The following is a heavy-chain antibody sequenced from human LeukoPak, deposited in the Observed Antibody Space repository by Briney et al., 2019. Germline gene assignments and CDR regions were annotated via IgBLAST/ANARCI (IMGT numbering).Heavy chain of an antibody. CDR1: GFTLSSYG. CDR3: ARMSRGSYFDDY. CDR2: FSSSGDTI. Sequence: GGSLRLSCVASGFTLSSYGMKWVRQAPGKGLEWVSYFSSSGDTIYYADSVKGRFTISRDSAKNSLNLQMNCLRGEDTALYYCARMSRGSYFDDYWGQGTLVSVSS. D-gene: IGHD3-10*01. J-gene: IGHJ4*02. V-gene: IGHV3-48*03.